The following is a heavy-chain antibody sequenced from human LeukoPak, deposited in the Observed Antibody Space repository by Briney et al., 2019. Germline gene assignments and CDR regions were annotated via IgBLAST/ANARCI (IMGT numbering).Heavy chain of an antibody. D-gene: IGHD2-2*02. CDR1: GGSFSGYY. CDR3: ARDWLGYCSSTSCYRTHFDY. V-gene: IGHV4-34*01. CDR2: INHSGST. J-gene: IGHJ4*02. Sequence: SETLSLTCAVYGGSFSGYYWSWIRQPPGKGLEWIGEINHSGSTNYNPSLKSRVTISVDTSKNQFSLKLSSVTAADTAVYYCARDWLGYCSSTSCYRTHFDYWGQGTLVTVSS.